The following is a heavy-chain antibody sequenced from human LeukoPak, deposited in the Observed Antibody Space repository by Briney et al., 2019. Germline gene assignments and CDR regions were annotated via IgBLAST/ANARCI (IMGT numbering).Heavy chain of an antibody. CDR2: IYHSGST. CDR3: ARLPYSSGG. V-gene: IGHV4-38-2*02. CDR1: GYSISSGYY. J-gene: IGHJ4*02. D-gene: IGHD6-19*01. Sequence: SETLFLTCTVSGYSISSGYYWGWIRQPPGKGLEWIGSIYHSGSTYYNPSLKSRVTISVDTPKNQFSLKLSSVTAADTAVYYCARLPYSSGGWGQRTLVTVSS.